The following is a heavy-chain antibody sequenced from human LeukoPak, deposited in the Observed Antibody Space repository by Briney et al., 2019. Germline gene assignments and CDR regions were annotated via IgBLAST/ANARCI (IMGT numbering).Heavy chain of an antibody. J-gene: IGHJ4*02. CDR1: GFTFSSYS. Sequence: GGSLRLSCAASGFTFSSYSMNWVRQAPGKGLEWVSYISSSSSTIYYADSVKGRFTISRDNAKNSLYLQMNSPRAEDTAVYYCARSRTIFGVVTVPYYFDYWGQGTLVTVSS. CDR2: ISSSSSTI. D-gene: IGHD3-3*01. CDR3: ARSRTIFGVVTVPYYFDY. V-gene: IGHV3-48*01.